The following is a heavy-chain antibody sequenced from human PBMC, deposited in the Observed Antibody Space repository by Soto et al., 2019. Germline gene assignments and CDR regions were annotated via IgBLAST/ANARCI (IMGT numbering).Heavy chain of an antibody. CDR1: GFAFRSYA. J-gene: IGHJ4*02. CDR2: LSSDGFGT. CDR3: ARDLGGPDY. D-gene: IGHD3-16*01. Sequence: GGSLRLSCEASGFAFRSYAMHWVRQAPGRGLEWVSRLSSDGFGTAYADSVKGRFHISRDNARNTLFLQMNGLRAEDTAVYYCARDLGGPDYWGRGTLVTVSS. V-gene: IGHV3-74*03.